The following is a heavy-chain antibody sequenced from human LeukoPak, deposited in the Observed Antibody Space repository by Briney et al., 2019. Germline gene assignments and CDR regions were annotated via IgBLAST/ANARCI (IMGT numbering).Heavy chain of an antibody. J-gene: IGHJ6*02. CDR1: GYTFTSYY. CDR3: ARRAYCSSISCYGAKGHYGLDV. V-gene: IGHV1-46*01. D-gene: IGHD2-2*01. Sequence: ASVKVSCKASGYTFTSYYMHWVRQAPGQGLEWMGIINPSGGSTSYAQKFQGRVTMTRDTSINTAYMELSSLRSEDTAVYYCARRAYCSSISCYGAKGHYGLDVWGQGTTVTVSS. CDR2: INPSGGST.